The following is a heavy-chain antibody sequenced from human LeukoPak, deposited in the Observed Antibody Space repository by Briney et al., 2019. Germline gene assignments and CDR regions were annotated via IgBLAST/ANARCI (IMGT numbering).Heavy chain of an antibody. Sequence: GGTLRLSCAASGFTFSSYGMSWVRQAPGKGLEWVAVISYDGSNKYYADTMKGRFTISRDDSKNTLYLQMNSLRAEDTAVYYCARGARYSGSPRLGDYWGQGTLVTVSS. V-gene: IGHV3-30*03. CDR2: ISYDGSNK. CDR3: ARGARYSGSPRLGDY. CDR1: GFTFSSYG. D-gene: IGHD1-26*01. J-gene: IGHJ4*02.